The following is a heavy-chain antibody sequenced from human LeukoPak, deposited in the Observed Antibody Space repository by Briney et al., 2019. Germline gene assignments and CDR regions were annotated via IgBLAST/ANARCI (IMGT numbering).Heavy chain of an antibody. CDR1: GFTFSRYC. J-gene: IGHJ5*02. D-gene: IGHD4-17*01. Sequence: PGGSLRLSCAASGFTFSRYCMSWVRQAPGKELEWLATIKQDGNEKFYVDSVKGRFTISRDNAKNSLYLQMSSLRAEDTAIYYCARDGPDYGDFNWFAPWGQGTLVTVSS. V-gene: IGHV3-7*01. CDR2: IKQDGNEK. CDR3: ARDGPDYGDFNWFAP.